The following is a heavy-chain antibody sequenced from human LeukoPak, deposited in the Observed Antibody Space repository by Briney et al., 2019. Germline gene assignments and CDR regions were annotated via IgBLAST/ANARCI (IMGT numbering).Heavy chain of an antibody. J-gene: IGHJ6*03. CDR2: INSDGSST. V-gene: IGHV3-74*01. CDR3: ARVSTVNPSYYYYYMDV. CDR1: GFTFSTFW. D-gene: IGHD4-11*01. Sequence: PGGSLRLSCAASGFTFSTFWMHWVRQAPGKGLVWVSRINSDGSSTSYADSVKGRFTISRDNAKNTLYLQMNSLRAEDTAVYYCARVSTVNPSYYYYYMDVWGKGTTVTVSS.